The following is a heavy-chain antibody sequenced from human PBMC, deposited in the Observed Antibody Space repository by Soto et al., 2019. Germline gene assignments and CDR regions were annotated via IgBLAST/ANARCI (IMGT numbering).Heavy chain of an antibody. D-gene: IGHD3-10*01. Sequence: SETLSLTCTVSGGSISSPDYYWSWIRQPPGKGLEWIGYFHSSGATYKDPSLKSRVTISVDTSKNQISLKLDSVTAADTAVYYCASIWFGDFDYWGHGTLVTVSS. CDR2: FHSSGAT. CDR3: ASIWFGDFDY. J-gene: IGHJ4*01. CDR1: GGSISSPDYY. V-gene: IGHV4-30-4*01.